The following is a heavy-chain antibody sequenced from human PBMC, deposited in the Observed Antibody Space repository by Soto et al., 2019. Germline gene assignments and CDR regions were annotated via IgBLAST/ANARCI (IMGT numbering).Heavy chain of an antibody. Sequence: QVQLVQSGAEVKKPGSSVKVSCKASGGTFSSYAISWVRQAPGQGLEWMGGIIPIFGTANYAQKFKGRVTITAAESTSTAFMRLSSLRSEDTDVYYCSRRGYLAGIYFDYWGQGTLVTVSS. V-gene: IGHV1-69*01. CDR1: GGTFSSYA. J-gene: IGHJ4*02. D-gene: IGHD6-19*01. CDR2: IIPIFGTA. CDR3: SRRGYLAGIYFDY.